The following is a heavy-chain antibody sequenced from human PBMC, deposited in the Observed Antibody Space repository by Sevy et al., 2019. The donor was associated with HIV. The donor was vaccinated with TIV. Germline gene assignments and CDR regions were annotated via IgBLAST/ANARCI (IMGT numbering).Heavy chain of an antibody. Sequence: GGSLRLSCAASGFTFSCYAMNWVRQAPGKGLEWVSAISGSGGSTYYADSVKGRFTISRDNSKNTLYLQMNSLRAEDTAVYYCAKLSATTGGEYFDYWGQGTLVTVSS. CDR2: ISGSGGST. D-gene: IGHD4-17*01. V-gene: IGHV3-23*01. CDR3: AKLSATTGGEYFDY. J-gene: IGHJ4*02. CDR1: GFTFSCYA.